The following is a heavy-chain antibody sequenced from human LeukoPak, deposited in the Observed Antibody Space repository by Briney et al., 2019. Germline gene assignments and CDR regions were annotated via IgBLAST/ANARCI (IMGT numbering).Heavy chain of an antibody. V-gene: IGHV3-23*01. D-gene: IGHD2-8*01. CDR1: GFAFSSYA. Sequence: GGSLRLSCAASGFAFSSYAMRWVRQAPGKGLEWVSSISGSGDRRDSADSVKGRFTISRDNSKNTLYLEMNSLRAEDTAVYYCAKDRGHCTNGVCHNYYYMDVWGKGTTVTVSS. CDR3: AKDRGHCTNGVCHNYYYMDV. CDR2: ISGSGDRR. J-gene: IGHJ6*03.